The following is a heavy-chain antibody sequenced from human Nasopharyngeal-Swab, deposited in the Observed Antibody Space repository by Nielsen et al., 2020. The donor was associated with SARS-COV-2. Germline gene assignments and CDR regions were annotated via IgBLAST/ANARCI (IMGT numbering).Heavy chain of an antibody. CDR2: ISSSSSYI. CDR3: ARGAYDYVWGSYRPIDY. Sequence: GGSLRLSCAASGFTFSSHSMNWVRKSPGKGREWVSSISSSSSYISYADSVKGRFTISRDNAKNSLYLQMTSLRAEDTAVYCCARGAYDYVWGSYRPIDYWGQGTLVTVSS. D-gene: IGHD3-16*02. V-gene: IGHV3-21*01. J-gene: IGHJ4*02. CDR1: GFTFSSHS.